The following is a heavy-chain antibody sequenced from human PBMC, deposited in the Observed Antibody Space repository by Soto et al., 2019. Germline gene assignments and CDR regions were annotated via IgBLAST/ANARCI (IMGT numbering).Heavy chain of an antibody. CDR2: INHSGST. CDR3: ARGYSSSWYYYYYGMDV. D-gene: IGHD6-13*01. Sequence: SETLSLTCAVYGGSFSGYYWSWIRQPPGKGLEWIGEINHSGSTNYNPSLKSRVTISVGTSKNQFSLKLSSVTAADTAVYYCARGYSSSWYYYYYGMDVWGQGTTVTVSS. V-gene: IGHV4-34*01. CDR1: GGSFSGYY. J-gene: IGHJ6*02.